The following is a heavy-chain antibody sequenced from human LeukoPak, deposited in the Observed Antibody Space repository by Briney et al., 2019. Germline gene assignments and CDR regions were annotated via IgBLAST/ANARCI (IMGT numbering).Heavy chain of an antibody. V-gene: IGHV4-59*01. J-gene: IGHJ4*02. CDR3: ARGGTMVRGVITRFDY. CDR1: GGSISSYY. CDR2: IYYSGST. D-gene: IGHD3-10*01. Sequence: SETLSLTCTVSGGSISSYYWSWIRQPPGKGLEWIGYIYYSGSTNYNPSLKSRVTISVDTSKNQYSLELSSVAAADTAVYYGARGGTMVRGVITRFDYWGQGTLVTVSS.